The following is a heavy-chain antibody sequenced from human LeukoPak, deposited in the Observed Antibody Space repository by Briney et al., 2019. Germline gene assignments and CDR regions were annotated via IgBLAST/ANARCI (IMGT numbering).Heavy chain of an antibody. CDR3: ARDSSRGVYVPYFFHS. Sequence: KPGRSLRLSCTGSGFTFGDYPVSWFRQAPGKGLEWVTFIRSKLFGATTEYAASVKGRFTISRDDSKSIAYLQMNSLKTEDTAVYYCARDSSRGVYVPYFFHSWGQGTLVTVSS. D-gene: IGHD5/OR15-5a*01. CDR1: GFTFGDYP. V-gene: IGHV3-49*05. J-gene: IGHJ4*02. CDR2: IRSKLFGATT.